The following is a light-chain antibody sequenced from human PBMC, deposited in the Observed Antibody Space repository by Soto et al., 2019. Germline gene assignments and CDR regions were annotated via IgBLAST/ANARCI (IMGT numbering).Light chain of an antibody. CDR3: QPYGSSPRT. Sequence: EIVLTQSPGTLSLSPGERATLSCRASQSVSSSYLAWYQQKPGQAPRLLIYAASSRATGIPDRFSGSGSGTDFTLTIGRLEPEDFAVYYCQPYGSSPRTFGQGTKVEIK. J-gene: IGKJ1*01. V-gene: IGKV3-20*01. CDR1: QSVSSSY. CDR2: AAS.